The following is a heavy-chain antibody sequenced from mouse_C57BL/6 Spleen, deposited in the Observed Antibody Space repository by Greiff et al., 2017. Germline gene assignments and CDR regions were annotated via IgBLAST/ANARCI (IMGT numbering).Heavy chain of an antibody. CDR2: INPSNGGT. D-gene: IGHD2-4*01. Sequence: VKLQQPGTELVKPGASVKLSCKASGYTFTSYWMHWVKPRPGQGLEWIGNINPSNGGTNYNEKFKSKATLTVDKSSSTAYMQLSSLTSEDSAVYYCARRGLRRDSYWYFDVWGTGTTVTVSS. CDR1: GYTFTSYW. V-gene: IGHV1-53*01. J-gene: IGHJ1*03. CDR3: ARRGLRRDSYWYFDV.